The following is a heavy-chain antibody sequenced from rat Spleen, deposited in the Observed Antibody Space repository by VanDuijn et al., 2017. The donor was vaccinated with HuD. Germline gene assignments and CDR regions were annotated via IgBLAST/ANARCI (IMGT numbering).Heavy chain of an antibody. CDR2: ISNSGGSI. CDR3: RTVVQGNGFAD. J-gene: IGHJ3*01. V-gene: IGHV5-46*01. D-gene: IGHD1-1*01. CDR1: GFTFSSFP. Sequence: EVQLVESGGGLVQPGRSLKLSCAASGFTFSSFPMAWVRQAPGKGLEWVASISNSGGSIYYPDSVKGRCTISRDNEQNTLYRQMNSLRSEDTATYYWRTVVQGNGFADWGQGTLVTVSS.